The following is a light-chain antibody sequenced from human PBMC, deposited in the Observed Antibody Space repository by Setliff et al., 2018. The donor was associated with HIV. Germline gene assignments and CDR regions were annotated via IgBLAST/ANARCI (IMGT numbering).Light chain of an antibody. Sequence: QAVVTQEPSLTVSPGGTVTLTCASSTGAVTSGYYPNWFQQKPGQVPRALIYKTNNKHSWTPARFSDSLLGGKAALTLSGVQPEDEAEYYCLLLYGGIWIFGGGTKVTVL. CDR2: KTN. CDR3: LLLYGGIWI. J-gene: IGLJ2*01. V-gene: IGLV7-43*01. CDR1: TGAVTSGYY.